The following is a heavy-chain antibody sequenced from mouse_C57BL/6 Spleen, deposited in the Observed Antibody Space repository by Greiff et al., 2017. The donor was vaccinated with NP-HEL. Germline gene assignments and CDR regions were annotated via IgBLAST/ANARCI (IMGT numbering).Heavy chain of an antibody. CDR2: ISNGGGST. V-gene: IGHV5-12*01. CDR1: GFTFSDYY. Sequence: EVHLVESGGGLVQPGGSLKLSCAASGFTFSDYYMYWVRQTPEKRLEWVAYISNGGGSTYYPDTVKGRFTISRDNAKNTLYLQMSRLKSEDTAMYYCARIYDGYYGWYFDVWGTGTTVTVSS. CDR3: ARIYDGYYGWYFDV. J-gene: IGHJ1*03. D-gene: IGHD2-3*01.